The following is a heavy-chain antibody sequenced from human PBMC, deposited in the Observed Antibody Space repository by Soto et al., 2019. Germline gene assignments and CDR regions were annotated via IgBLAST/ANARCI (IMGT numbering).Heavy chain of an antibody. Sequence: QVQLVQSGAEVKKPGASVKVSCKASGYSFISSDINWVRQATGQGLEWMGWMNPNSGKTGYAQKFQRRVTMTRNTSISTVYMELSSLRSEDTAVYYCARGSRFGVMDVWGQGTTVTVSS. CDR3: ARGSRFGVMDV. CDR1: GYSFISSD. J-gene: IGHJ6*02. V-gene: IGHV1-8*01. CDR2: MNPNSGKT. D-gene: IGHD3-10*01.